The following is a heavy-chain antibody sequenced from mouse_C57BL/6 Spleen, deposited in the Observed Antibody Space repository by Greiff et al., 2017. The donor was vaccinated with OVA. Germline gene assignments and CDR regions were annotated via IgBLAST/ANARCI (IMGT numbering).Heavy chain of an antibody. Sequence: EVQLQQSGAELVKPGASVKLSCTASGFNIKDYYMHWVKQRPEQGLEWIGRIDPEDGVTKSAPKFPGKATITADTSSNTAYLQLSSLTSEDTAVSYCDRCDGYSDDWGQGTTLTVSS. CDR3: DRCDGYSDD. CDR2: IDPEDGVT. V-gene: IGHV14-2*01. CDR1: GFNIKDYY. D-gene: IGHD2-3*01. J-gene: IGHJ2*01.